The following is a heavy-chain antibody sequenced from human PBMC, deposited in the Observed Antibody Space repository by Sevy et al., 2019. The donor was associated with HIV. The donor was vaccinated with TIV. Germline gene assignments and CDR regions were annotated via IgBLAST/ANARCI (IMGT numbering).Heavy chain of an antibody. J-gene: IGHJ4*01. CDR3: ARYGGYIDH. D-gene: IGHD2-15*01. V-gene: IGHV3-7*01. CDR1: GFTFSIYY. CDR2: IKSDGSDK. Sequence: GGSLRLSCAASGFTFSIYYMTWARQAPGNGLEWVANIKSDGSDKYYVDSVKGRFTISRDNAKNSLYLQMNSLTAEDTAVYYCARYGGYIDHWGHGTLVTVSS.